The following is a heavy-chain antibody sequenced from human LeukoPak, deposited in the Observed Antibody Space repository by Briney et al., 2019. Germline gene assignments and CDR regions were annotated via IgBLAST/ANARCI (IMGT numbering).Heavy chain of an antibody. J-gene: IGHJ4*02. Sequence: GASVKVSCKSSGYTFTDYFIHWVRQAPGQGLEWMGWINPNSGATKYAQKFQGRVSMTRDTSINTAYMDLTNLRSDDTAIFYCARVKKLMPELESWGQGTLVTVSS. CDR2: INPNSGAT. CDR3: ARVKKLMPELES. V-gene: IGHV1-2*02. CDR1: GYTFTDYF. D-gene: IGHD2-2*01.